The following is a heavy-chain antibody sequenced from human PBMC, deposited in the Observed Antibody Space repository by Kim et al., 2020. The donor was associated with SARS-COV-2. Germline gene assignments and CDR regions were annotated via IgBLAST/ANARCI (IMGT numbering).Heavy chain of an antibody. V-gene: IGHV3-13*01. CDR2: IGTAGDT. D-gene: IGHD3-10*01. CDR1: GFTFSSYD. Sequence: GGSLRLSCAASGFTFSSYDMHWVRQATGKGLEWVSAIGTAGDTYYPGSVKGRFTISREYAKNSLYLQMNSLRAGDTAVYYCARAYYGSGSYYNGYYYYGMDVWGQGTTVTVSS. J-gene: IGHJ6*02. CDR3: ARAYYGSGSYYNGYYYYGMDV.